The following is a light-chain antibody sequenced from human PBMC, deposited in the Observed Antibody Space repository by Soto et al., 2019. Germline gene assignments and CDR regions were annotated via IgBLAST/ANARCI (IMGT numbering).Light chain of an antibody. Sequence: QSALTQPASVSGSPGQSITISCTGTSSDIGGYNYISWYQQHPGKAPKFIIYDVRNRPSVVSNRFSGSRSGNTASLTISGLRAEDEADYDCSSYTSSSTVIFGGGTKMTVL. CDR1: SSDIGGYNY. CDR3: SSYTSSSTVI. V-gene: IGLV2-14*03. J-gene: IGLJ2*01. CDR2: DVR.